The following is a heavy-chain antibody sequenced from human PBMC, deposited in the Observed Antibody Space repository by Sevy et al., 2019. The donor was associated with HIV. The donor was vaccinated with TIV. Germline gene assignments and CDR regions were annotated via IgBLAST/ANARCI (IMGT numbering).Heavy chain of an antibody. J-gene: IGHJ5*02. CDR1: GFTFSSYA. CDR2: ISGSGGYT. CDR3: AKEGYESSGYYH. Sequence: GGSLRLSCAASGFTFSSYAMTWVRQAPGRGLEWVSAISGSGGYTYYADSGKGRFTISRDNSKQTLDLQMHSLRAEDTAVYYCAKEGYESSGYYHWGQGTLVTVSS. D-gene: IGHD3-22*01. V-gene: IGHV3-23*01.